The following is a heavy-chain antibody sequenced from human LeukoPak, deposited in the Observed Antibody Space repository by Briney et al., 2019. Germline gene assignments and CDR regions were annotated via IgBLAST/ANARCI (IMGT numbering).Heavy chain of an antibody. CDR2: IRFDGSDK. Sequence: PGGSLRLSCAASGFTFSSYGMHWVRQTPGKGLEWVAFIRFDGSDKDYTDSVKGRFTISRENSENTVYLQMNSVRKEDTAMYYCVRDARGGSSSSLFEFWGQGALVTVSA. J-gene: IGHJ4*02. V-gene: IGHV3-30*02. D-gene: IGHD6-13*01. CDR3: VRDARGGSSSSLFEF. CDR1: GFTFSSYG.